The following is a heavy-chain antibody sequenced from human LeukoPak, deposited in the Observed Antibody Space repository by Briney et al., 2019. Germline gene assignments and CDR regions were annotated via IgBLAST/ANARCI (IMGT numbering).Heavy chain of an antibody. Sequence: GGSLRLSCAASGFTFSSYAMHWVRQAPGKGLEWVAVISYDGSNKYYADSVKGRFTISRDNSKNTLYLQMNSLRAEDTAVYYCASSGMDVWGQGTTVTVSS. CDR3: ASSGMDV. CDR1: GFTFSSYA. V-gene: IGHV3-30-3*01. J-gene: IGHJ6*02. CDR2: ISYDGSNK.